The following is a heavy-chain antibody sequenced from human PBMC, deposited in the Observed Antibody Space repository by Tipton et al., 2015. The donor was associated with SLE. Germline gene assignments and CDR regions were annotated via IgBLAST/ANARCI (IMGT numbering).Heavy chain of an antibody. J-gene: IGHJ4*02. CDR2: ISGSGGNT. D-gene: IGHD3-22*01. CDR1: GFTFSSYA. V-gene: IGHV3-23*01. Sequence: SLRLSCAASGFTFSSYAMSWVRQAPGKGLEWVSAISGSGGNTYYADSVKGRFTISRDNSKNTLYLQMSSLRAEDTAVYYCAKLDSSGYYLDYWGQGTLVTVSS. CDR3: AKLDSSGYYLDY.